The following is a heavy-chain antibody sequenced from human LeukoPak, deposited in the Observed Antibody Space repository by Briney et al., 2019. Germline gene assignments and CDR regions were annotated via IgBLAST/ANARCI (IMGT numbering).Heavy chain of an antibody. CDR2: IYPGDSDT. J-gene: IGHJ3*02. D-gene: IGHD3-22*01. Sequence: GESLKISCKGSGYSFSIYWIGWVRQMPGKGLEWMGIIYPGDSDTRYSPSFQGQVTISADKSISTAYLQWSSLNASDTAMYYCARKADHYYDSARAFDIWGQGTMVTVSS. CDR1: GYSFSIYW. CDR3: ARKADHYYDSARAFDI. V-gene: IGHV5-51*01.